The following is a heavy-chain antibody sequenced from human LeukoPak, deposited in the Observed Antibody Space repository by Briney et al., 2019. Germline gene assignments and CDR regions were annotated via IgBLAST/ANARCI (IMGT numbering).Heavy chain of an antibody. CDR2: IYYSGST. J-gene: IGHJ5*02. D-gene: IGHD3-3*01. CDR3: ARSGLYDFWSGYQNWFDP. CDR1: GGSFSGYY. V-gene: IGHV4-59*01. Sequence: SETLSLTCAVYGGSFSGYYWSWIRQPPGKGLEWIGYIYYSGSTNYNPSLKSRVTISVDTSKNQFSLKLSSVTAADTAVYYCARSGLYDFWSGYQNWFDPWGQGTLVTVSS.